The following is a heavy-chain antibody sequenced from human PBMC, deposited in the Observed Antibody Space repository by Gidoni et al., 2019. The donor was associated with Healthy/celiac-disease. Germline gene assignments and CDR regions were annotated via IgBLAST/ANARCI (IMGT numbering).Heavy chain of an antibody. CDR2: IYTSGST. J-gene: IGHJ5*02. Sequence: QVQLQESGPGLVKPSETLSLTCTVSGGSISSYYWSWIRPPAGKGLEWIGSIYTSGSTNYNPSLKSRVTMSVDTSKNQFSLKLSSVTAADTAVYYCARGTSPDNWFDPWGQGTLVTVSS. CDR3: ARGTSPDNWFDP. D-gene: IGHD2-2*01. CDR1: GGSISSYY. V-gene: IGHV4-4*07.